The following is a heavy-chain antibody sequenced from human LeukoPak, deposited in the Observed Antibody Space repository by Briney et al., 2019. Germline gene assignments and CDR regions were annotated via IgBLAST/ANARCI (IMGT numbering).Heavy chain of an antibody. CDR2: ISPYNGNT. Sequence: ASVKVSCKASGYTFNNYGIGWVRQAPGQGLEWMGWISPYNGNTKYAQKFQGRVTTTTDTSTSTAYMDLRSLSFDDTAVYYCARNSTVTTQGMDVWGSGTTVTVSS. CDR1: GYTFNNYG. J-gene: IGHJ6*03. V-gene: IGHV1-18*01. CDR3: ARNSTVTTQGMDV. D-gene: IGHD4-17*01.